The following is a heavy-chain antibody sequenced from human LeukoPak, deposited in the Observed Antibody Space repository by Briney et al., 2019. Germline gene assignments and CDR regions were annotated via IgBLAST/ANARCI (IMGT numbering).Heavy chain of an antibody. CDR2: INHSGST. CDR3: ARRWGYYGSGSSPFDY. Sequence: SETLSLTCAVYGGSSSGYYWSWIRQPPGKGLEWIGEINHSGSTNYNPSLKSRVTISVDTSKNQFSLKLSSVTAADTAVYYCARRWGYYGSGSSPFDYWGQGTLVTVSS. V-gene: IGHV4-34*01. J-gene: IGHJ4*02. CDR1: GGSSSGYY. D-gene: IGHD3-10*01.